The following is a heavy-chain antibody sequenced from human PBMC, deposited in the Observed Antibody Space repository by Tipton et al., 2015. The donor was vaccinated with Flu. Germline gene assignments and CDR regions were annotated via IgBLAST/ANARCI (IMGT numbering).Heavy chain of an antibody. V-gene: IGHV4-39*01. D-gene: IGHD3-10*02. CDR1: SGSIRSTNYF. CDR3: ARLSYYDVDLKNFYFDY. Sequence: TLSLTCTVSSGSIRSTNYFCAWIRQPPGKRLELIGSIYPSGTTYYNPSLKSRVTISVDTSKSQFSLMLRSGTAADTAVYYCARLSYYDVDLKNFYFDYWGQGAQVTVSS. J-gene: IGHJ4*02. CDR2: IYPSGTT.